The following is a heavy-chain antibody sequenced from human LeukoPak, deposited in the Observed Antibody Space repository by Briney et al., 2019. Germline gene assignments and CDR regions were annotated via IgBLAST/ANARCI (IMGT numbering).Heavy chain of an antibody. J-gene: IGHJ6*02. CDR3: AKDLSNPYKYYGMDV. V-gene: IGHV3-23*01. CDR1: GFTFSSYA. Sequence: GGSLRLSCAASGFTFSSYAMSWVRQAPGKGLEWVSAISGSGSSTYHADSVKGRFTISRDNSKNTLYLQMSSLRAEDTAVYSCAKDLSNPYKYYGMDVWGQGTTVTVSS. D-gene: IGHD4-11*01. CDR2: ISGSGSST.